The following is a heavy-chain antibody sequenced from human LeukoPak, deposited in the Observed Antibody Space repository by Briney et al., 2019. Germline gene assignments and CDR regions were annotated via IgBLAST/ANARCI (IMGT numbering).Heavy chain of an antibody. CDR1: GFTFSSYS. D-gene: IGHD3-22*01. CDR2: ISSSSSYI. J-gene: IGHJ4*02. V-gene: IGHV3-21*01. Sequence: PGGSLRLSCAASGFTFSSYSMNWVRQAPGKGLEWVSSISSSSSYIYYADSVKGRFTISRDNGKNSLYLQMNSLRAEDTAVYYCARALHNDSSGYLSGCFDYWGQGTLVTVSS. CDR3: ARALHNDSSGYLSGCFDY.